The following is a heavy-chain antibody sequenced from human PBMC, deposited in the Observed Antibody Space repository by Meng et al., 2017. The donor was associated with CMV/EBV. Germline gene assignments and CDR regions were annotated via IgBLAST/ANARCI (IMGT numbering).Heavy chain of an antibody. J-gene: IGHJ4*02. CDR1: GAAIKNYN. CDR2: IQVIGHT. V-gene: IGHV4-4*07. D-gene: IGHD3-16*01. Sequence: QVQTQESGPGLVTPSETLSLPCIVSGAAIKNYNWNWVRQPAGQGLEWIGLIQVIGHTVYNPSLKSRVTVSLDASKSQFSLTLNSVTAADTATYYCAGSRPGGGACDYWGQGILVTVSS. CDR3: AGSRPGGGACDY.